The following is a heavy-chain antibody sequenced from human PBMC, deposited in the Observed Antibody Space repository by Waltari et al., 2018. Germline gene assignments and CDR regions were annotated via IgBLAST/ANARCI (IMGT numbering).Heavy chain of an antibody. CDR2: INWNRESI. CDR1: GFTFDDYA. V-gene: IGHV3-9*01. CDR3: LKKNDEVYDRNGLVYDAFDV. J-gene: IGHJ3*01. Sequence: EVQLVESGGGLVHPGRSLRLSCAAPGFTFDDYAMHWVRQAPGKGLVRVAGINWNRESIGYGDDVKGRFTISRDNAMNSLYLQMNSLTTEDTAVYYCLKKNDEVYDRNGLVYDAFDVWGQGTMVTVST. D-gene: IGHD3-22*01.